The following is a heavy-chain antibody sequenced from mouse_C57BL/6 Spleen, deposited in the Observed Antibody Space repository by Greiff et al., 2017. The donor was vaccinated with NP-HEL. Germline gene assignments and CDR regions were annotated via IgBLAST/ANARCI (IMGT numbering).Heavy chain of an antibody. J-gene: IGHJ3*01. V-gene: IGHV1-52*01. CDR1: GYTFTSYW. Sequence: QVQLQQPGAELVRPGSSVKLSCKASGYTFTSYWMHWVKQRPIQGLEWIGNIDPSDSETHYNQKFKDKATLTVDKSSSTAYMQLSSLTSEDSAVYYCAREDYDGSSFPYWGQGTLVTVSA. CDR2: IDPSDSET. D-gene: IGHD1-1*01. CDR3: AREDYDGSSFPY.